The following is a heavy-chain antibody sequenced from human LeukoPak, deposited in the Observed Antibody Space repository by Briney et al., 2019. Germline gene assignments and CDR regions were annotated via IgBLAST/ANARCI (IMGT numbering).Heavy chain of an antibody. V-gene: IGHV1-8*01. CDR3: ARTRSGWRSPDY. J-gene: IGHJ4*02. CDR2: MNPNSGNT. D-gene: IGHD6-19*01. CDR1: GYTFTSYD. Sequence: ASVKVSCKASGYTFTSYDINWVRQATGQGLEWMGWMNPNSGNTGYAQKFQGRVTMTRNTSISTAYMELSSLRSEDTAVYYCARTRSGWRSPDYWGQGTLVTVSS.